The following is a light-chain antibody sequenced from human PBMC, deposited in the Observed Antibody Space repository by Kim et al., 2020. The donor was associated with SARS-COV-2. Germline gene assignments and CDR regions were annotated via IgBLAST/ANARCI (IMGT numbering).Light chain of an antibody. Sequence: ALGQTVRITCQGDSLRSYYASWYQQRPGQDPVLLIYDKNNRPSGIPDRFSGASSGNTASLTITGAQAEDEADYYCNSRESGVNHVVFGGGTRLTVL. CDR3: NSRESGVNHVV. V-gene: IGLV3-19*01. CDR1: SLRSYY. J-gene: IGLJ3*02. CDR2: DKN.